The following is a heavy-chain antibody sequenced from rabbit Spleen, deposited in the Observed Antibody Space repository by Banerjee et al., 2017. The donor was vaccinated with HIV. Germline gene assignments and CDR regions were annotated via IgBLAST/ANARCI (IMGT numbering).Heavy chain of an antibody. V-gene: IGHV1S45*01. D-gene: IGHD1-1*01. Sequence: QEQLEESGRGLVKPEGSLTLTCKASGFSFSDRDVMCWVRQAPGKGLEWIACINTVTGKSVYASWAKGRFTMSRTSSTTVTLRMTSLTAADRATYFCARDLLGVIGWNFYLWGPGTLVTVS. CDR3: ARDLLGVIGWNFYL. J-gene: IGHJ4*01. CDR1: GFSFSDRDV. CDR2: INTVTGKS.